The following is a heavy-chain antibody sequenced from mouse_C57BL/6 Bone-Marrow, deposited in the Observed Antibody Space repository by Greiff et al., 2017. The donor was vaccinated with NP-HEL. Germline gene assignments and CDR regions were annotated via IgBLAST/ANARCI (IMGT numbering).Heavy chain of an antibody. J-gene: IGHJ2*01. CDR1: GYTFTDYY. D-gene: IGHD1-1*01. Sequence: EVQLQQSGPELVKPGASVKIPCKASGYTFTDYYMDWVKQSHGKSLEWIGDINPNNGGTIYNQKFKGKATLTVDKSSSTAYMELRSLTSEDTAVYYGARKGSSPYYFDYWGQGTTLTVSS. CDR2: INPNNGGT. CDR3: ARKGSSPYYFDY. V-gene: IGHV1-18*01.